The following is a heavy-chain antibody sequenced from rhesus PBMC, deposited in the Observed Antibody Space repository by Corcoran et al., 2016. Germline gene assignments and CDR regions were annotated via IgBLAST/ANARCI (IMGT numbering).Heavy chain of an antibody. J-gene: IGHJ4*01. V-gene: IGHV4-73*01. D-gene: IGHD1-26*01. CDR1: GGSISGYY. Sequence: QVKLQQWGEGLVKPSETLSLTCAVHGGSISGYYWSWIRQPPGKGLEWIGNIVGKRPSTTSNPSPQNRVTISKDTTTNQYSLKLSSVTAADTAVYYCASRATGTTAGFDYWGQGVLVTVSS. CDR3: ASRATGTTAGFDY. CDR2: IVGKRPST.